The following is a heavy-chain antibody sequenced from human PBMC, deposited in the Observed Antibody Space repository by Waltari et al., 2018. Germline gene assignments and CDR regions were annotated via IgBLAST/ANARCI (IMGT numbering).Heavy chain of an antibody. CDR2: INPSGGST. CDR3: ARASGRNWNPVDFQH. CDR1: GYTFTSYY. Sequence: QVQLVQSGAEVKKPGASVKVSCKASGYTFTSYYMHWVRPAPGQGLEWMGIINPSGGSTSYAQKFQGRVTMTRDTSTSTVYMELSSLRSEDTAVYYCARASGRNWNPVDFQHWGQGTLVTVSS. V-gene: IGHV1-46*01. D-gene: IGHD1-20*01. J-gene: IGHJ1*01.